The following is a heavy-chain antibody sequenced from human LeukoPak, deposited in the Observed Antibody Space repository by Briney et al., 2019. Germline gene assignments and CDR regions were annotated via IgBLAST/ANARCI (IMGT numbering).Heavy chain of an antibody. CDR1: GGSFSGYY. J-gene: IGHJ4*02. V-gene: IGHV4-34*01. CDR3: ASLYRTVTTSPHFDY. D-gene: IGHD4-17*01. CDR2: INHSGST. Sequence: PSETLSLTCAVYGGSFSGYYWSWIRQPPGKGLEWIGEINHSGSTNYNPSLKSRVTISVDTSKNQFSLKLSSVTAADTAVYYCASLYRTVTTSPHFDYWGQGTLVTVSS.